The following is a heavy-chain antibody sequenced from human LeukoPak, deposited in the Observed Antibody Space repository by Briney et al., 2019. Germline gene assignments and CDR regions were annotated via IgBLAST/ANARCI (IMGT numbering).Heavy chain of an antibody. V-gene: IGHV4-39*07. CDR2: IYYSGST. D-gene: IGHD3-10*01. J-gene: IGHJ5*02. Sequence: SETLSLICTVSGGSISSSSYYWGWIRQPPGKGLEWIGSIYYSGSTYYNPSLKSRVTISVDTSKNQFSLKLSSVTAADTAVYYCARDRYYGSGSYYSFNWFDPWGQGTLVTVSS. CDR3: ARDRYYGSGSYYSFNWFDP. CDR1: GGSISSSSYY.